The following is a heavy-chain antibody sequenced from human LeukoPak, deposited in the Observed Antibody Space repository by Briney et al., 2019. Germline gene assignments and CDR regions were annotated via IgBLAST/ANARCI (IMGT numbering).Heavy chain of an antibody. D-gene: IGHD2-15*01. Sequence: GASVKVSCKASGYTFTGYYMHWVRQAPGQGLEWMGWINPNSGGTNYAQKFQGWVTMTRDTSISTAYMELSRLRSDDTAVYYCARDRGYCSGGSCYSGLYNWFDPWGQGTLVTVSS. CDR2: INPNSGGT. CDR1: GYTFTGYY. CDR3: ARDRGYCSGGSCYSGLYNWFDP. V-gene: IGHV1-2*04. J-gene: IGHJ5*02.